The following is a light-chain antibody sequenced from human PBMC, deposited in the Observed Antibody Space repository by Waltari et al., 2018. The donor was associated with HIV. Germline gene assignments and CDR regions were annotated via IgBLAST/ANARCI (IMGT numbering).Light chain of an antibody. J-gene: IGKJ2*01. CDR1: QSVSRY. V-gene: IGKV1-39*01. CDR2: GAS. Sequence: IQMPQSPSSLSASVGDRVTITCRASQSVSRYLNWYQQKPGKPPKLVIYGASNLQAGVPPRFSGSGSGTDFTFTIISLQPEDFATYYCQQSYLTYTFGQGTKLQI. CDR3: QQSYLTYT.